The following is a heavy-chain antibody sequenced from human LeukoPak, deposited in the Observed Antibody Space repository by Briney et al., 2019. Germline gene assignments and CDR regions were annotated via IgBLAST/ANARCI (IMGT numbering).Heavy chain of an antibody. CDR2: ISSSSSYI. CDR1: GFTFSSYS. Sequence: GGSLRLSCAASGFTFSSYSMNWVRQAPGKGLEWVSSISSSSSYIYYADSVKGRFTISRDNAKNSLYLQMNSLRAEDTAVYYCARDPNPGGNDAFDIWGQGTMVTVSS. V-gene: IGHV3-21*01. D-gene: IGHD4-23*01. CDR3: ARDPNPGGNDAFDI. J-gene: IGHJ3*02.